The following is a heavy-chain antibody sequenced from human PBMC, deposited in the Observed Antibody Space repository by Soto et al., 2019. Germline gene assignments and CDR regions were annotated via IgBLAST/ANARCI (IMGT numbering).Heavy chain of an antibody. CDR2: IWYDGSNK. J-gene: IGHJ1*01. D-gene: IGHD5-18*01. V-gene: IGHV3-33*06. CDR3: AKDNGYSYGYFEYFQH. Sequence: SGGSLRLSCAASGFTFSSYGMHWVRQAPGKGLEWVAVIWYDGSNKYYADSVKGRFTISRDNSKNTLYLQMNSLRAEDTAVYYCAKDNGYSYGYFEYFQHWGQGTLVTVSS. CDR1: GFTFSSYG.